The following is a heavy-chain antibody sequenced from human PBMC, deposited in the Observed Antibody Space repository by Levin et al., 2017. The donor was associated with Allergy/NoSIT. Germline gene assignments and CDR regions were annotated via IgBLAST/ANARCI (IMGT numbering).Heavy chain of an antibody. CDR2: ISSSSSYI. CDR3: AREDGYCTNGVCYHYYYGMDV. J-gene: IGHJ6*02. D-gene: IGHD2-8*01. V-gene: IGHV3-21*01. Sequence: GESLKISCAASGFTFSSYSMNWVRQAPGKGLEWVSSISSSSSYIYYADSVKGRFTISRDNTKNSLYLQMNSLRAEDTAVYYCAREDGYCTNGVCYHYYYGMDVWGQGTTVTVSS. CDR1: GFTFSSYS.